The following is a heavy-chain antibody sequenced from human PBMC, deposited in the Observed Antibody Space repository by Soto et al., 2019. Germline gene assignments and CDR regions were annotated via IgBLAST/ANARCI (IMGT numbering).Heavy chain of an antibody. D-gene: IGHD6-13*01. Sequence: QVQLVESGGGVVQPGRSLRLSCAASGFTFSSYGMHWVRQAPGKGREWVAVIWYDGSNKYYADSVKGRFTISRDNSKNTLYRQMNSLRAQDTAVYYCARTGIAAAGMGWFPPWGQGTLVTVSS. CDR3: ARTGIAAAGMGWFPP. V-gene: IGHV3-33*01. J-gene: IGHJ5*02. CDR1: GFTFSSYG. CDR2: IWYDGSNK.